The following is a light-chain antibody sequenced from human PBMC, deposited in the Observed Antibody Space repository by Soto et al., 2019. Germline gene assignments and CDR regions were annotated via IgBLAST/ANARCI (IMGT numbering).Light chain of an antibody. J-gene: IGKJ2*01. CDR1: QSISSY. Sequence: DIQMTQSPSSLSASVGDRVTITCRASQSISSYLNWYQQKPGKAPKLLIYAASSLQSGIPSRFSGSGSGTEFTLTISSLQPEDFATYYCQQCYGTLYTFGQGTKLEIK. CDR3: QQCYGTLYT. CDR2: AAS. V-gene: IGKV1-39*01.